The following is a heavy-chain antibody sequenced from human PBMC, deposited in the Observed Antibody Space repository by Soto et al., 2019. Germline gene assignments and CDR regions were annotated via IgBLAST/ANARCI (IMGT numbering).Heavy chain of an antibody. Sequence: PGGSLRLSCAASGFTFSSYAMSWVRQAPGKGLEWVSAISGSGGSTYYADSVKGRFTISRDNSKNTLYLQMNSLRAEDTAVYYCAKDPRRGPKYYYDSSGYYYINWGQGTLVTVSS. D-gene: IGHD3-22*01. CDR1: GFTFSSYA. CDR2: ISGSGGST. J-gene: IGHJ4*02. V-gene: IGHV3-23*01. CDR3: AKDPRRGPKYYYDSSGYYYIN.